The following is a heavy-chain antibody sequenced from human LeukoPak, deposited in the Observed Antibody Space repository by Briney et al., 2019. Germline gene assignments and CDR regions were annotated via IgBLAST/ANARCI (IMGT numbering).Heavy chain of an antibody. CDR3: ARVGYCSSTSCPPWYFDL. J-gene: IGHJ2*01. V-gene: IGHV4-30-2*01. Sequence: PSETLSLTCTVSGGSISSGGYYWSWIRQPPGKGLECIGYIYHSGSTYYNPSLKSRVTISVDRSKNQFSLKLSSVTAADTAVYYCARVGYCSSTSCPPWYFDLWGRGTLVTVSS. D-gene: IGHD2-2*01. CDR2: IYHSGST. CDR1: GGSISSGGYY.